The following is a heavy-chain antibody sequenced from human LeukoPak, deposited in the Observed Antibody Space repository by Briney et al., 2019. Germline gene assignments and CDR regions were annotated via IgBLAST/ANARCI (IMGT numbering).Heavy chain of an antibody. Sequence: GGSLRLSCAASGFTFSDYYMSWIRQAPGKGLEWVSYISSSGSTIYYADSVKGRFTISRDNAKNSLYLQMNSLRAEDTAVYYCAKGDYYGSGSYYNVQDYWGQGTLVTVSS. CDR1: GFTFSDYY. V-gene: IGHV3-11*04. D-gene: IGHD3-10*01. CDR2: ISSSGSTI. CDR3: AKGDYYGSGSYYNVQDY. J-gene: IGHJ4*02.